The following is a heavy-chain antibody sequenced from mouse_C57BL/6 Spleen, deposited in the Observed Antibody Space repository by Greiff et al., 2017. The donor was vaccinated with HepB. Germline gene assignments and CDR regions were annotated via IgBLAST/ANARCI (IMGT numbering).Heavy chain of an antibody. D-gene: IGHD2-3*01. CDR2: IWRGGST. CDR3: AKGYYTFYAMDY. CDR1: GFSLTSYG. J-gene: IGHJ4*01. Sequence: VQLQESGPGLVQPSQSLSLTCTVSGFSLTSYGVHWVRQSPGQGLEWLGVIWRGGSTDYNAAFMSRLSITKDNSKSQVFFKMNSLQADDTAIYYCAKGYYTFYAMDYWGQGTSVTVSS. V-gene: IGHV2-5*01.